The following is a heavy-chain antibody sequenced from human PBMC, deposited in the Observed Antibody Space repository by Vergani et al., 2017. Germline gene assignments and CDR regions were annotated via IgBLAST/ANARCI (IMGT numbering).Heavy chain of an antibody. Sequence: LQLVESGGGLVKPGGSLRLSCAASGFTFSDHYMSWVRQAPGKGLEWISYMSSGDSIYYADSVKGRFTVSRDNTKNTLYLQMNSLRAEDTAVYYCARETDTGSSVSYNYYAMDVWGQGTTVSVSS. D-gene: IGHD3-9*01. J-gene: IGHJ6*02. V-gene: IGHV3-11*04. CDR2: MSSGDSI. CDR3: ARETDTGSSVSYNYYAMDV. CDR1: GFTFSDHY.